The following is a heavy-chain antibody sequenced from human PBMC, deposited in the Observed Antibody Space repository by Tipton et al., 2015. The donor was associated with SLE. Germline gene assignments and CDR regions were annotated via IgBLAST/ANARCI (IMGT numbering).Heavy chain of an antibody. D-gene: IGHD6-19*01. V-gene: IGHV4-59*01. CDR3: ARWAGPTFNFDY. Sequence: TLSLTCTVSGGSISSYYWSWIRQPPGKGLEWIGYIYYSGSTNYNPSLKSRVTISVDTSKNHFSLKLSSVTAADTAVYYCARWAGPTFNFDYWGQGTLFTVSS. CDR1: GGSISSYY. J-gene: IGHJ4*02. CDR2: IYYSGST.